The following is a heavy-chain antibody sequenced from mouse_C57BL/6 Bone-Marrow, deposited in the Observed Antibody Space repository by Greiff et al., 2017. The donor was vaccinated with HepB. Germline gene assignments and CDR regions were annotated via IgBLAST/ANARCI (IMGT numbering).Heavy chain of an antibody. D-gene: IGHD1-1*01. CDR2: IYPGSGST. Sequence: QVQLQQPGAELVKPGASVKMSCKASGYTFTSYWITWVKQRPGQGLEWIGDIYPGSGSTNYNEKFKSKATLTVDTSSSTAYMQLSSLTSEDSAVYYCARKGTVVAPYAMDYWGQGTSVTVSS. J-gene: IGHJ4*01. CDR3: ARKGTVVAPYAMDY. V-gene: IGHV1-55*01. CDR1: GYTFTSYW.